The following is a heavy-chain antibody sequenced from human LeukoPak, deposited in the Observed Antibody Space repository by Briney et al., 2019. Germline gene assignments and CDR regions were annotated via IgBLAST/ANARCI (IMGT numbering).Heavy chain of an antibody. V-gene: IGHV3-48*01. CDR2: ISSSSSTI. CDR1: GFTFSSYS. Sequence: GGSLRLSCAASGFTFSSYSMNWVRQAPGKGLEWVSYISSSSSTIYYADSVKGRFTISRDNAKNSLYLQMNSLRAEDTAVYYCARGPKLELPFSWFDPWGQGTLVTVSS. D-gene: IGHD1-7*01. CDR3: ARGPKLELPFSWFDP. J-gene: IGHJ5*02.